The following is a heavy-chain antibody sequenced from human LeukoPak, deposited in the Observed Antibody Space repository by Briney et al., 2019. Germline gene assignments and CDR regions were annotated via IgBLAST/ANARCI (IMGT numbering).Heavy chain of an antibody. CDR3: ARDGRSGYEDL. J-gene: IGHJ5*02. Sequence: PSETLSLTCTVSGGSISGGNYYWSWIRQPAGKGLEWIGRIHTSGSTKYNPSLKSRVTISVDTSKNQFSLKLTSVTAADTAVYYCARDGRSGYEDLWGPGTLVTVSS. D-gene: IGHD5-12*01. CDR2: IHTSGST. V-gene: IGHV4-61*02. CDR1: GGSISGGNYY.